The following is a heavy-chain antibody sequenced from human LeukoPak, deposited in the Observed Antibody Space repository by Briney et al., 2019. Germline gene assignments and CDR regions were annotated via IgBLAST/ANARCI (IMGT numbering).Heavy chain of an antibody. CDR1: GFTFSSYA. CDR2: ISGSGGST. D-gene: IGHD6-19*01. Sequence: GGSLRLSCAASGFTFSSYAMSWVRQAPGKGLEWVSAISGSGGSTYYADSVKGRLTISRDNSKNTLYLQMNSLRAEDTAVYYCAKRWDSSGWYGNFDYWGQGTLVTVSS. V-gene: IGHV3-23*01. J-gene: IGHJ4*02. CDR3: AKRWDSSGWYGNFDY.